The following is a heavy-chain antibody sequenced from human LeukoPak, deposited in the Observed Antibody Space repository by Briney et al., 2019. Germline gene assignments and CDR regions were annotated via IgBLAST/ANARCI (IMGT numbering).Heavy chain of an antibody. CDR2: IYYSGST. CDR1: GDSFSYFY. J-gene: IGHJ6*03. CDR3: ARGPNYYYMDV. V-gene: IGHV4-59*01. Sequence: SETLSLTCTVSGDSFSYFYWSWIRQPPGKGLEWIGYIYYSGSTNYNPSLKSRVTISVDTSKNQFSLKLSSVTAADTAVYYCARGPNYYYMDVWGKGTTVTISS.